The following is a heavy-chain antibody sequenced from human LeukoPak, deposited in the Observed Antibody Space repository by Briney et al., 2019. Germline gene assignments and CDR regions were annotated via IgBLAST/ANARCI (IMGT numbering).Heavy chain of an antibody. J-gene: IGHJ5*02. V-gene: IGHV3-23*01. Sequence: GALRLSCEASGFTFSHIGMAWVRQAPGKGLAWVSSIHPNGVNTHYADSVRGRFTISRDNSKNTLFLQMYSLRVEDTATYYCAKALYDSPLTGDPWGQGTLVTVSS. CDR3: AKALYDSPLTGDP. CDR1: GFTFSHIG. CDR2: IHPNGVNT. D-gene: IGHD3-22*01.